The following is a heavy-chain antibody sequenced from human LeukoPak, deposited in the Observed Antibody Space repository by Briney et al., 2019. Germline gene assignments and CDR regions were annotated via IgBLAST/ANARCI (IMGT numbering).Heavy chain of an antibody. Sequence: GGSLRLSCAASGVTFSDYDMNWVRQAPGKGLEWVSYVSTTGITKYYADSVKGRFTISRDNAKNSLYLQMNSLRDEDTAIYYCARWSYDMDVWGQGTPGSASS. CDR1: GVTFSDYD. J-gene: IGHJ6*02. D-gene: IGHD3-3*01. V-gene: IGHV3-48*02. CDR3: ARWSYDMDV. CDR2: VSTTGITK.